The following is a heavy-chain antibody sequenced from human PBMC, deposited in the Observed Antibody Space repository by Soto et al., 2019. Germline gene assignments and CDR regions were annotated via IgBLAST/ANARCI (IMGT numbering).Heavy chain of an antibody. D-gene: IGHD6-19*01. CDR1: GFTFSPYG. CDR3: ARGPALAVTGADFDY. Sequence: QVQLVESGGGVVQPGRSLRLSCAVSGFTFSPYGMHWVRQAPGKGLEWVALIWYEGHKKFYADSVKGRFTISRDISKKTLYLHMTSLRADDTAIDYCARGPALAVTGADFDYWGQGTLVTVAS. J-gene: IGHJ4*02. CDR2: IWYEGHKK. V-gene: IGHV3-33*01.